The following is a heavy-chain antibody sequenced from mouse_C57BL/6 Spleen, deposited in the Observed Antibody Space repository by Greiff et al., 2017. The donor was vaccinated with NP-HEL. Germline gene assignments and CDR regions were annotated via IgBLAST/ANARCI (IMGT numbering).Heavy chain of an antibody. CDR3: ARLDGYYGTWFAY. V-gene: IGHV5-6*01. CDR2: ISSGGSYT. Sequence: EVKVVESGGDLVKPGGSLKLSCAASGFTFSSYGMSWVRQTPDKRLEWVATISSGGSYTYYPDSVKGRFTISRDNAKNTLYLQMSSLKSEDTAMYYCARLDGYYGTWFAYWGQGTLVTVSA. J-gene: IGHJ3*01. CDR1: GFTFSSYG. D-gene: IGHD2-3*01.